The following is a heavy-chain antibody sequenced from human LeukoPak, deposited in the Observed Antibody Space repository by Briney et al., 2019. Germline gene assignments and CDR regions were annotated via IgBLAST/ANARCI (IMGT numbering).Heavy chain of an antibody. CDR1: GGTFSSYA. CDR3: ARDPGDYDSSGYPPV. J-gene: IGHJ4*02. V-gene: IGHV1-69*04. Sequence: GSSVKVSCKASGGTFSSYAISWVRQAPGQGLEWMGRIIPILGIANYEQKFQGRVTITADKSTSTAYMELSSLRSEDTAVCYCARDPGDYDSSGYPPVWGQGTLVTVSS. CDR2: IIPILGIA. D-gene: IGHD3-22*01.